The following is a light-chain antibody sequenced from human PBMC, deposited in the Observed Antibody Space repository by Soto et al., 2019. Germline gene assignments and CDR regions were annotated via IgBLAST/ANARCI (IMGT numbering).Light chain of an antibody. J-gene: IGKJ2*01. CDR1: QSVNSN. Sequence: EIVMTQSPATLSVSPGERAALSCRASQSVNSNFAWYQQKPGQAPRLPIYGASTRATDIPARFSGSGSGTEFTLTISILQSEDFAVYYCQQYNNWPYTFGQGTKLEIK. CDR3: QQYNNWPYT. V-gene: IGKV3-15*01. CDR2: GAS.